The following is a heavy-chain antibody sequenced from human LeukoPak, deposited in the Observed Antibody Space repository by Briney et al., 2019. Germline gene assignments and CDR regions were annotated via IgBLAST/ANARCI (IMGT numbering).Heavy chain of an antibody. V-gene: IGHV1-8*03. CDR1: GYTFTSYD. CDR2: MNPNSGNT. J-gene: IGHJ6*03. D-gene: IGHD5-18*01. Sequence: ASVKASCKASGYTFTSYDINWVRQATGQGLEWMGWMNPNSGNTGYAQKFQGRVTITRNTSISTAYMELSSLRSEDTAVYYCARGAYSQSNYYMDVWGKGTTVTVSS. CDR3: ARGAYSQSNYYMDV.